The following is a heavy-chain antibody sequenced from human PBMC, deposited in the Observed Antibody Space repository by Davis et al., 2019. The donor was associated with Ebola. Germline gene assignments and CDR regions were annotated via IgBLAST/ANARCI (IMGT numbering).Heavy chain of an antibody. CDR3: AKDKTMATHYWYFDL. J-gene: IGHJ2*01. D-gene: IGHD4/OR15-4a*01. CDR2: IRNDGSKK. CDR1: GFTFSTYG. Sequence: GGSLTLSCAASGFTFSTYGMHWVRQAPGQGLEWVAFIRNDGSKKFYVDSVKGRFTISRDNSTNTFYLQMNSLRAEDTALYYCAKDKTMATHYWYFDLWGRGTLVTVSS. V-gene: IGHV3-30*02.